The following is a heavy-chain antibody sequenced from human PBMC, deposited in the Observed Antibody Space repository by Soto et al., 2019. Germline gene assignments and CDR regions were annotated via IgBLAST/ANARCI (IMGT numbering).Heavy chain of an antibody. CDR3: AKGTESRGHEYYFDY. Sequence: EVHLVESGGGLVQPGRSLRLSCATSGFTFDDYAIHWVRQAPGKGLEWVSGISWNSDTIYYADSVKGRFTVSRDNAKNSLYLQMSSLRAEDTALYYCAKGTESRGHEYYFDYWGRGALVTVSS. CDR1: GFTFDDYA. V-gene: IGHV3-9*01. J-gene: IGHJ4*02. CDR2: ISWNSDTI. D-gene: IGHD2-2*01.